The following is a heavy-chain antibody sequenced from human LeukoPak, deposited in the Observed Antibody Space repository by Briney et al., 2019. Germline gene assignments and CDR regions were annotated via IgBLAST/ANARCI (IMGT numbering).Heavy chain of an antibody. CDR2: MSSSDDGR. CDR3: AKDQGSGSENYSWGYFDY. Sequence: GGSLRLSCAASGFSFSSYGMHWVRQAPGKGLEWVSAMSSSDDGRYYAASVKGRFTLSSDNSKNTLHLQMISLRAEDTAVYYCAKDQGSGSENYSWGYFDYWGQGTLVTVSS. CDR1: GFSFSSYG. D-gene: IGHD3-10*01. V-gene: IGHV3-23*01. J-gene: IGHJ4*02.